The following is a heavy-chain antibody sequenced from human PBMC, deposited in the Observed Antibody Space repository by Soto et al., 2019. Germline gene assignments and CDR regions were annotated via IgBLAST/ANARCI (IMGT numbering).Heavy chain of an antibody. Sequence: QVQLVESGGGVVQPGRSLRLSCVGSGFPFWHYGMHWVRQAPGKGLEWVAVIWSDGKKESYADFVKGRFSISRDNFKDTSYCQMTSLRAENTAVYYCARDRDGGWFHMDVWGQWTTVTVSS. D-gene: IGHD6-19*01. CDR1: GFPFWHYG. V-gene: IGHV3-33*01. CDR3: ARDRDGGWFHMDV. J-gene: IGHJ6*02. CDR2: IWSDGKKE.